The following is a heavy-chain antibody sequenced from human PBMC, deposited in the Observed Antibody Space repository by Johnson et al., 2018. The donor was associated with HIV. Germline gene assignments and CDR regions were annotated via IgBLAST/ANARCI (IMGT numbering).Heavy chain of an antibody. Sequence: VQLVESGGGVVQPGGSLRLSCAASGFTVSSNYMSWVRQAPGKGLEWVSVIYSGGSTYYADSVQGRFTISRDNSKNTLYLQMNSLRTEDTAVYYCARDSRYNNYGGGSVGALDIWGQGTTVTVSS. CDR2: IYSGGST. D-gene: IGHD4-11*01. CDR1: GFTVSSNY. V-gene: IGHV3-66*02. J-gene: IGHJ3*02. CDR3: ARDSRYNNYGGGSVGALDI.